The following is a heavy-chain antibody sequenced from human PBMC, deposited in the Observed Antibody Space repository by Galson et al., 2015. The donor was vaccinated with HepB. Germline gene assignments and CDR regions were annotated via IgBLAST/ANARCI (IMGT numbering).Heavy chain of an antibody. D-gene: IGHD3-10*01. V-gene: IGHV3-48*04. Sequence: SLRLSCAASGFTFSSYSMNWVRQAPGKGLEWASYISGSSSTISYADSVKGRFTISRDNAKNSLYLQMNSLRAEDTAVYYCARDYYGSGSYYFDYWGQGTLVTVSS. CDR3: ARDYYGSGSYYFDY. CDR2: ISGSSSTI. CDR1: GFTFSSYS. J-gene: IGHJ4*02.